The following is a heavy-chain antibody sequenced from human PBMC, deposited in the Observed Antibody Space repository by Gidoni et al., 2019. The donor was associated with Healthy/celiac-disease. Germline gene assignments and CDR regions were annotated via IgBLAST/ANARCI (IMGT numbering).Heavy chain of an antibody. CDR1: GFTFSSYG. J-gene: IGHJ4*02. CDR3: ARDLRYGSGSSSLDY. Sequence: QVQLVESGGGVVQPGRSLRLSCAASGFTFSSYGMHWVRQAPGKGLEWVAVIWYDGSNKYYADSVKGRFTISRDNSKNTLYLQMNSLRAEDTAVYYCARDLRYGSGSSSLDYWGQGTLVTVSS. D-gene: IGHD3-10*01. V-gene: IGHV3-33*01. CDR2: IWYDGSNK.